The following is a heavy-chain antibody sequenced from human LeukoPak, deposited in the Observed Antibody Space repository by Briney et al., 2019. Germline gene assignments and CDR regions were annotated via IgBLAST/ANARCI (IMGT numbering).Heavy chain of an antibody. CDR2: IIPIFGTA. Sequence: SVKVSCKASGGTFSSYAISWVRQAPGQGLEWMGGIIPIFGTANYAQKFQGRVTITTDESTSTAYMELSSLRSEDTAVYYCARDTPAYYYDSSGYYYDWGQGTLVTVPS. V-gene: IGHV1-69*05. J-gene: IGHJ4*02. D-gene: IGHD3-22*01. CDR3: ARDTPAYYYDSSGYYYD. CDR1: GGTFSSYA.